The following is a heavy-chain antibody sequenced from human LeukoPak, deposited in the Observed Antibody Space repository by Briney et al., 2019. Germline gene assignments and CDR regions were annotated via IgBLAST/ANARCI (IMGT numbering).Heavy chain of an antibody. Sequence: SETLSLTCTVSGGSISSGSYYWSWIRQPAGKGLEWIGRIYTSGSTNYNPSLKSRVTISVDTSKNQFSLKLSSVTAADTAVYYCAGDLGRGYSYGINWFDPWGQGTLVTVSS. CDR2: IYTSGST. D-gene: IGHD5-18*01. CDR1: GGSISSGSYY. CDR3: AGDLGRGYSYGINWFDP. V-gene: IGHV4-61*02. J-gene: IGHJ5*02.